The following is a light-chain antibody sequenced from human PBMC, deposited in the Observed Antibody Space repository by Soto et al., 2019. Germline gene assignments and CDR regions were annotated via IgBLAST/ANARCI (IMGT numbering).Light chain of an antibody. CDR1: SSDVGAYNY. Sequence: QSVLTQPPSASGSPGQSVTISCTGNSSDVGAYNYVSWYQQHPGKAPKVMIFEVSKRPSGVPDRFSGSKSGNTASLTVSGLQAEDEADYYCSSFAGSNEVVFGGGTKLTVL. CDR3: SSFAGSNEVV. CDR2: EVS. V-gene: IGLV2-8*01. J-gene: IGLJ3*02.